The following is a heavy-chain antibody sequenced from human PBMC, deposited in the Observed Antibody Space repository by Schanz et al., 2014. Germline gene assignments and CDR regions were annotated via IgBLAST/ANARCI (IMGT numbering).Heavy chain of an antibody. D-gene: IGHD2-2*01. CDR3: ARHGELGGCSSSSCWALNWFDP. Sequence: EVQLVESGGGLIQPGGSLSLSCAASGFTVSSNYMSWVRQAPGKGLEWVSVIYSGGSTYYADSVKGRFIISRDNSKNTVYLQMNSLRAEDTAVYYCARHGELGGCSSSSCWALNWFDPWGQGTLVTVSS. CDR1: GFTVSSNY. CDR2: IYSGGST. J-gene: IGHJ5*02. V-gene: IGHV3-66*04.